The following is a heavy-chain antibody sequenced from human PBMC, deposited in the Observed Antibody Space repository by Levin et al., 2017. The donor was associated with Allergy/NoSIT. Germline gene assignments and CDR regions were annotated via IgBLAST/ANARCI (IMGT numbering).Heavy chain of an antibody. J-gene: IGHJ6*02. CDR1: GFTLTNYW. V-gene: IGHV3-74*01. CDR2: INGDGSSS. Sequence: PGGSLRLSCAASGFTLTNYWMHWVRQDPGKGLVWVSRINGDGSSSTYADSVKGRFTSSRDNAKNMLYLQMNSLRAEDTAVYYCVRNAYYYAMDVWGQGTTVTVSS. CDR3: VRNAYYYAMDV.